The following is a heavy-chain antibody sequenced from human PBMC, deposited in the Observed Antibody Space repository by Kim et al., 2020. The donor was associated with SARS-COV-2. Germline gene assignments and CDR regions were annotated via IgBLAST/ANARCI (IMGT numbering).Heavy chain of an antibody. J-gene: IGHJ4*02. CDR3: ARGGGWSSGYDGYYFDY. CDR2: INHSGST. CDR1: GGSFSGYY. D-gene: IGHD3-22*01. Sequence: SETLSLTCAVYGGSFSGYYWSWIRQPPGKGLEWIGEINHSGSTNYNPSLKSRVTISVDTSKNQFSLKLSSVTAADTAVYYCARGGGWSSGYDGYYFDYWGQGTLVTVSS. V-gene: IGHV4-34*01.